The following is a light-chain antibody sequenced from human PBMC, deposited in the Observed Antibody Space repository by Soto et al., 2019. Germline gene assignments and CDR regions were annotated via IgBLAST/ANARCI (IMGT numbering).Light chain of an antibody. CDR2: AVG. CDR3: CSYTSRTTYV. CDR1: ASDVGGYNY. Sequence: QSALTLPASVSGSPGQSITISCTGTASDVGGYNYVSWYQQHPGKAPKLMIHAVGNRPSGISSRFSGSKSGNTASLTISGLQSEDEADYFCCSYTSRTTYVFGTGTKVTVL. J-gene: IGLJ1*01. V-gene: IGLV2-14*01.